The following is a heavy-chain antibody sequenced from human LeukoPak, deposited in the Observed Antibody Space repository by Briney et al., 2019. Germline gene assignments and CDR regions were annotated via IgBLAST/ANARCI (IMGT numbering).Heavy chain of an antibody. CDR2: SIPMFGTA. J-gene: IGHJ6*03. Sequence: SVKVSCKASGGTFSSYAISWVRQAPGQGLEWMGGSIPMFGTAKYTQKFQGRVTITTDESTSTACMELSSLRSEDTAVYYCAREGDCSSTSCYYYYYYYMDVWGKGTTVTVSS. V-gene: IGHV1-69*05. D-gene: IGHD2-2*01. CDR3: AREGDCSSTSCYYYYYYYMDV. CDR1: GGTFSSYA.